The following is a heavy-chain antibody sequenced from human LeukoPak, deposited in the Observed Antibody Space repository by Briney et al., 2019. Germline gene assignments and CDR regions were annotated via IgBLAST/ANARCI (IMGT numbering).Heavy chain of an antibody. Sequence: SETLSLTCTVSGYSISSGYYWGWIRQPPGKGLEWIGSIYHSGSTYYNPSLKSRVTISVDMSKNQFSLKLSSVTAADTAVYYCAGGNSHPSYWGQGTLVTVSS. CDR3: AGGNSHPSY. V-gene: IGHV4-38-2*02. D-gene: IGHD5-18*01. CDR1: GYSISSGYY. CDR2: IYHSGST. J-gene: IGHJ4*01.